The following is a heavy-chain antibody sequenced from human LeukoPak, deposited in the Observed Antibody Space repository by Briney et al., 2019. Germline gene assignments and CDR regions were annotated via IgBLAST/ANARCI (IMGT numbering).Heavy chain of an antibody. CDR2: SSGDIIT. J-gene: IGHJ4*02. Sequence: SSGDIITYYAHSVKGRFTISRDNSKNTLYLQMNSLRVEDTAVYYCAKHRGSYGDFIFLDFWGQGTLVTVSS. V-gene: IGHV3-23*01. CDR3: AKHRGSYGDFIFLDF. D-gene: IGHD2-21*02.